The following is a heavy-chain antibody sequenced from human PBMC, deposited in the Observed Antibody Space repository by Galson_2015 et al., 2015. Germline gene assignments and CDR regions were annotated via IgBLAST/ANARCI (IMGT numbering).Heavy chain of an antibody. CDR1: GDSVSSNSAA. J-gene: IGHJ4*02. CDR2: TYYRSKWYN. D-gene: IGHD3-16*01. CDR3: ARLLEFGGVMYYFDY. V-gene: IGHV6-1*01. Sequence: CAISGDSVSSNSAAWNWIRQSPSRGLEWLGRTYYRSKWYNDYAVSVKSRITINPDTSKNQFPLQLNSVTPEDTAVYYCARLLEFGGVMYYFDYWGQGTLVTVSS.